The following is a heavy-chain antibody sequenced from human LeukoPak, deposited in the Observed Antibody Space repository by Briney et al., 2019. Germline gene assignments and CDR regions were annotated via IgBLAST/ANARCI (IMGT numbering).Heavy chain of an antibody. CDR2: MNPNSGNT. Sequence: GASVNVSCKASGYTFTSYDINWVRQATGQGLEWMGWMNPNSGNTGYAQKFQGRVTMTRNTSISTAYMELSSLRSEDTAVYYCARTVAGGRYWYFDLWGRGTLVTVSS. J-gene: IGHJ2*01. V-gene: IGHV1-8*01. CDR1: GYTFTSYD. CDR3: ARTVAGGRYWYFDL. D-gene: IGHD6-19*01.